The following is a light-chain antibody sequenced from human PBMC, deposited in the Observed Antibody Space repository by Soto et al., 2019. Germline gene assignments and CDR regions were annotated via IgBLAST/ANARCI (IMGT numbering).Light chain of an antibody. CDR3: QQYGSSRT. V-gene: IGKV3-20*01. J-gene: IGKJ3*01. CDR2: GAS. Sequence: IVLTQSPGTLSLSPGEGATLSCRASQTISTTFLAWYQQKPGQAPRLLIYGASSRATGIPDRFSGGGSGTDFTLTISRLEPEDFAVYYCQQYGSSRTFGPGTKVDIK. CDR1: QTISTTF.